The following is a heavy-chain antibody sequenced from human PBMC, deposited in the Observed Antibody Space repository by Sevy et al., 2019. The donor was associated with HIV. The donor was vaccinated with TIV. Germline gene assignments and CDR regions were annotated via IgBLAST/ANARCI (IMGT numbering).Heavy chain of an antibody. J-gene: IGHJ4*02. D-gene: IGHD3-3*01. Sequence: ASVKVSCKASGYTFSNNAIHWVRQAPGQRLEWMGWVHAGNGHTKFSEKFQDRVTISRDTSATTVYMDLTSLTSEDTAIYYCGGGKGGIFGVVTGQFDYWGQGTLVTVSS. CDR3: GGGKGGIFGVVTGQFDY. CDR1: GYTFSNNA. V-gene: IGHV1-3*01. CDR2: VHAGNGHT.